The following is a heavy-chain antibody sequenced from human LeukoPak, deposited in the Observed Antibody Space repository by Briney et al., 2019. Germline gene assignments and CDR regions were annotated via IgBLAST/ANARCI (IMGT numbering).Heavy chain of an antibody. J-gene: IGHJ4*02. D-gene: IGHD2-21*02. CDR1: ADSLSSGLYC. V-gene: IGHV4-39*01. CDR2: VYYSGST. CDR3: ARLCQVTTCAKFEY. Sequence: SPTLSLTCTVAADSLSSGLYCWGWTRQPPGKGLTWFGSVYYSGSTLFSASFENRVAMPVDRSKNQFSLKLSSVTAADTATYYCARLCQVTTCAKFEYWGQGILVTVAS.